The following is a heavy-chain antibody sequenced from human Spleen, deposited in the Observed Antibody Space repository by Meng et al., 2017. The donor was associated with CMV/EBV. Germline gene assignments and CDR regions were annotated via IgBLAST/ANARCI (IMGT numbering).Heavy chain of an antibody. CDR1: GYTFIDYY. V-gene: IGHV1-2*02. D-gene: IGHD1-7*01. Sequence: ASVKVSCKASGYTFIDYYMHWVRQAPGHGLEWMGWINPNSGGTNYAQKFQGRVTMTRDTSISTAYMVLSSLRVEDTAVYYCARGNGWNYAVEDYWGQGTLVTVSS. CDR3: ARGNGWNYAVEDY. J-gene: IGHJ4*02. CDR2: INPNSGGT.